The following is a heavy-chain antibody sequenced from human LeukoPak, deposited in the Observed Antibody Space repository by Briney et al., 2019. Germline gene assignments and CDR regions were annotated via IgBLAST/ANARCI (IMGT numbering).Heavy chain of an antibody. Sequence: GGSLRLSCAASGFTVSSNYMSWVRQAPGKGLEWVSVIYSGGSTYYADSVKGRFTISRDNSKNTLYLQMNSLRAEDTAVYYCARGKPFYGDHGTYFDYWGQGTLVTVSS. D-gene: IGHD4-17*01. CDR3: ARGKPFYGDHGTYFDY. CDR1: GFTVSSNY. V-gene: IGHV3-53*01. CDR2: IYSGGST. J-gene: IGHJ4*02.